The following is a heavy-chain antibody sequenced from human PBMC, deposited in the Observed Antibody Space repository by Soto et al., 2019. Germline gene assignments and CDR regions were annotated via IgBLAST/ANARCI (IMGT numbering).Heavy chain of an antibody. CDR2: IYYSGST. D-gene: IGHD5-12*01. J-gene: IGHJ6*02. Sequence: SETLSLTCTISCGSVSSGSYYWSWIRQPPGKGLEWIGYIYYSGSTNYNPSLKSRVTISVDTSKNQFSLKLSSVTAADTAVYYCARVYSGYDYRSMLYYYYYGMDVWGQGTTVTVS. CDR3: ARVYSGYDYRSMLYYYYYGMDV. V-gene: IGHV4-61*01. CDR1: CGSVSSGSYY.